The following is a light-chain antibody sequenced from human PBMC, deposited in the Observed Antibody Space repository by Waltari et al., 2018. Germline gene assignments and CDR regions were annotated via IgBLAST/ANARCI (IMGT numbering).Light chain of an antibody. CDR2: EVN. CDR3: CSYSSSRTFDWV. CDR1: SSDIGNYNF. Sequence: QSALTQPASVSGSPGQSITISCTGSSSDIGNYNFVSWYQQFPGKAPKLMIFEVNRRTSGVSRRFSCSKSGNTASLTISGLQAEDEADYYCCSYSSSRTFDWVFGGGTKLTVL. V-gene: IGLV2-14*01. J-gene: IGLJ3*02.